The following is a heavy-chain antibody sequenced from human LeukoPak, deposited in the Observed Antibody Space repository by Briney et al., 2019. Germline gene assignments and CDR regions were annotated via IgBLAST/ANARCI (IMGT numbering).Heavy chain of an antibody. CDR1: GYTLTELS. D-gene: IGHD3-22*01. Sequence: GASVKVSCKVSGYTLTELSIHWVRQAPGKGLEWMVGFDPEDGETIYAQKFQGRVNMTTDTSTSTAYMELRSLRSDDTAVYYCARDLGGEGPHYYDSSGYFSGSWGQGTLVTVSS. CDR2: FDPEDGET. CDR3: ARDLGGEGPHYYDSSGYFSGS. V-gene: IGHV1-24*01. J-gene: IGHJ4*02.